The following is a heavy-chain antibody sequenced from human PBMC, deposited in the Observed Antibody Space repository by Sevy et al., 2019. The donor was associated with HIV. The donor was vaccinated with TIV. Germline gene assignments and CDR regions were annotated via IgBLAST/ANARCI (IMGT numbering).Heavy chain of an antibody. J-gene: IGHJ4*02. V-gene: IGHV5-51*01. Sequence: GESLKISCKGSGYRFTGYWNGWVRQMPGKGLEWMGIIYPGDSNTRYNPSFQGQVTISTDKSINTAYLQWSSLKASDTAIYYCARQVSSSGWGEGYFDYWGLGTLVTVSS. D-gene: IGHD6-19*01. CDR3: ARQVSSSGWGEGYFDY. CDR2: IYPGDSNT. CDR1: GYRFTGYW.